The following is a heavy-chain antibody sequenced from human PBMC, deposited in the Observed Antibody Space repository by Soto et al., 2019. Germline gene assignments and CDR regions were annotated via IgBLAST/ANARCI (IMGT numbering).Heavy chain of an antibody. CDR3: ARVYYDFWSGFLEPDY. CDR1: GYTFTSYG. D-gene: IGHD3-3*01. J-gene: IGHJ4*02. Sequence: GASVKVSCKASGYTFTSYGISWVRQAPGQGLEWMGWISAYNGNTNYAQKLQGRVTMTTDTSTSTAYMELRSLRSDDTAVYYCARVYYDFWSGFLEPDYWGQGTLVTVSS. CDR2: ISAYNGNT. V-gene: IGHV1-18*01.